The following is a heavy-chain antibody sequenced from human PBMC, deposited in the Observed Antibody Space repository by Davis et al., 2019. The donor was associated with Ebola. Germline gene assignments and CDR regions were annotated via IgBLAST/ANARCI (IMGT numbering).Heavy chain of an antibody. CDR3: ARFSGTVGKYYFDY. CDR2: ISTTSSNI. V-gene: IGHV3-21*01. CDR1: GFTFSGHA. J-gene: IGHJ4*02. D-gene: IGHD1-7*01. Sequence: PGGSLRLSCAASGFTFSGHAMEWVRQAPGKGLEWVPSISTTSSNIYYADSVRGRFTISRDNAKSAVYLQMNSLRAEDTAIYYCARFSGTVGKYYFDYWGRGTLVTVSS.